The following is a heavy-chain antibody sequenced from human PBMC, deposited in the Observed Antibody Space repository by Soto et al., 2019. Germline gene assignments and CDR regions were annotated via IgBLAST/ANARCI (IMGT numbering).Heavy chain of an antibody. J-gene: IGHJ4*02. Sequence: GGSLRLSCAASGFTFSSYWMHWVRQAPGKGLVWVSRINSDGSSTSYADSVKGRFTISRDNAKNTLYLQMNSLRAEDTAVYYCARDPEYYYGSGSYSSLESANYFDYWGQGTLVTVSS. V-gene: IGHV3-74*01. CDR2: INSDGSST. CDR1: GFTFSSYW. D-gene: IGHD3-10*01. CDR3: ARDPEYYYGSGSYSSLESANYFDY.